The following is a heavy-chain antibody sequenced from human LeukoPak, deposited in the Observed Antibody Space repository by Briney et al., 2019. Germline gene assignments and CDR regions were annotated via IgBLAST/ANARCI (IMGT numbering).Heavy chain of an antibody. Sequence: GGSLRLSCAASGFTFSSYAMHWVRQAPGKGLEWVAVISYDGSNKYYADSVKGRFTISRDNSKNTLYLQMNSLRAEDTAVYYCTRVEVTLIRGVIWTQNKYYYYMDVWGKGTTVTISS. J-gene: IGHJ6*03. D-gene: IGHD3-10*01. CDR1: GFTFSSYA. CDR3: TRVEVTLIRGVIWTQNKYYYYMDV. CDR2: ISYDGSNK. V-gene: IGHV3-30*04.